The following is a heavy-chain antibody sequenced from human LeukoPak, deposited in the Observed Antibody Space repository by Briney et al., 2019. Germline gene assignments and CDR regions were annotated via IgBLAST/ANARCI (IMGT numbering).Heavy chain of an antibody. CDR2: IYTSGST. J-gene: IGHJ6*03. D-gene: IGHD3-3*01. CDR3: ASSGYQTYYDFWSGPREFYYYMDV. Sequence: SETLSLTCTVSGGSISSYYWSWIRQPAGKGLEWIGRIYTSGSTNYNPSLKSRVTVSVDTSKNQFSLKLSSVTAADTAVYYCASSGYQTYYDFWSGPREFYYYMDVWGKGTTVTVSS. V-gene: IGHV4-4*07. CDR1: GGSISSYY.